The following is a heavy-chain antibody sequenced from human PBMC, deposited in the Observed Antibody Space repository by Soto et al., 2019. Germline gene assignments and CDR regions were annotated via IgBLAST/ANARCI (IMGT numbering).Heavy chain of an antibody. J-gene: IGHJ6*02. V-gene: IGHV4-31*03. CDR1: GGSISSGGYY. CDR3: ARDRKWLGSKDYYGMDV. D-gene: IGHD6-19*01. Sequence: QVQLQESGPGLVKPSQTLSLTCTVSGGSISSGGYYWSWIRQHPGKGLEWIGYIYYSGSTYYNPSLKSRVTISVDTSKNQFSLKLSSVTAADTAVYYCARDRKWLGSKDYYGMDVWGQGTTVTVSS. CDR2: IYYSGST.